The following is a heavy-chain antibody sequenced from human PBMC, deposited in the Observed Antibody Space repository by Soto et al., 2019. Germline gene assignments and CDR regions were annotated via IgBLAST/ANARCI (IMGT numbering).Heavy chain of an antibody. D-gene: IGHD3-22*01. CDR2: ISSSSSYI. J-gene: IGHJ6*02. CDR1: GFTFSSYS. CDR3: ARDPDYYDSSGYLGYYYYGMDV. Sequence: EVQLVESGGGLVKPGGSLRLSCAASGFTFSSYSMNWVRQAPGKGLEWVSSISSSSSYIYYADSVKGRFTISRDNAKNSLYLQMNSLRAEDTAVYYCARDPDYYDSSGYLGYYYYGMDVWGQGTTVTVSS. V-gene: IGHV3-21*01.